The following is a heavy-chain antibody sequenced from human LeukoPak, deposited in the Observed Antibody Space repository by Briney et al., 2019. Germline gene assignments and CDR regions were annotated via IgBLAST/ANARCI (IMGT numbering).Heavy chain of an antibody. D-gene: IGHD2-2*01. CDR1: GYTFSNFG. CDR2: ISGNNDNP. Sequence: ASVSVSCKTSGYTFSNFGINWVRQAPGQGLEWMGWISGNNDNPNYGQKFQGRLTVTTDSSTSTAYMELRNLRFDDTAVYYCARDGTSTDDYWGQGTLVTVSS. CDR3: ARDGTSTDDY. J-gene: IGHJ4*02. V-gene: IGHV1-18*01.